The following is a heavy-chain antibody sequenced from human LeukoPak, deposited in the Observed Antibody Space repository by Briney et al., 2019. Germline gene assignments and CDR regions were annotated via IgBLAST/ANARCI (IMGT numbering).Heavy chain of an antibody. J-gene: IGHJ4*02. V-gene: IGHV4-39*07. D-gene: IGHD4-17*01. CDR3: ARRSYGDVPPDY. CDR1: GGSIGTSNYY. Sequence: SETLSLTCTVSGGSIGTSNYYWAWIRQPPGKGLEWIGNVYYSGNAYYNPSLKSRVTISVDTSKNQFSLKLSSVTAADTAVYYCARRSYGDVPPDYWGQGTLVTVSS. CDR2: VYYSGNA.